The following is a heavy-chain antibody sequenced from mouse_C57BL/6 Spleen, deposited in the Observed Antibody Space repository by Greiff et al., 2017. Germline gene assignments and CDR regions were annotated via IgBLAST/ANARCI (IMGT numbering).Heavy chain of an antibody. CDR1: GFTFTDYY. D-gene: IGHD2-5*01. J-gene: IGHJ1*03. CDR3: ARSLYSNPCNWYFDV. CDR2: IRNKANGYTT. Sequence: EVKLMESGGGLVQPGGSLSLSCAASGFTFTDYYMSWVRQPPGKALEWLGFIRNKANGYTTEYSASVKGRFTISRDNSQSILYLQMNALRAEDSATYYCARSLYSNPCNWYFDVWGTGTTVTVSS. V-gene: IGHV7-3*01.